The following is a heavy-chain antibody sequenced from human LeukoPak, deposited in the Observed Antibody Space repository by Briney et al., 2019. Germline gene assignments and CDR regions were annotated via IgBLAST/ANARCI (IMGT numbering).Heavy chain of an antibody. D-gene: IGHD2-21*02. V-gene: IGHV1-46*01. CDR1: GYTFTSYD. Sequence: ASVKVSCKASGYTFTSYDMHWVRQAPGQGLEWMGIINPSGDSTSYAQKFQGRVTMTRDTSTSTVYMELSSLRSEDTAVYYCASVLYCGADCYSGRYFFDYWGQGTLVTVAS. J-gene: IGHJ4*02. CDR2: INPSGDST. CDR3: ASVLYCGADCYSGRYFFDY.